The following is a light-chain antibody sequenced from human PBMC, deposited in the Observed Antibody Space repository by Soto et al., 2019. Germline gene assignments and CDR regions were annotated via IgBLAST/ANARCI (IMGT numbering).Light chain of an antibody. Sequence: DIQMAQSPSSLSASVGDRVTITCRASRGIYTHLAWYQQKPGNAPKLLIYGASTLQSGVPSRFSASGSGTDFLLTISGLHSEDVGTYFCQTYDKAPWTFGPGTRV. CDR1: RGIYTH. J-gene: IGKJ1*01. CDR2: GAS. CDR3: QTYDKAPWT. V-gene: IGKV1-27*01.